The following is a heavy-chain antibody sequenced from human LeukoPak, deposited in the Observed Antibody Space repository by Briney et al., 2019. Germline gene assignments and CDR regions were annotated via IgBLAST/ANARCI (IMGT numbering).Heavy chain of an antibody. Sequence: GGSLRLSCAASGFTFSSYGMHWVRQAPGKGLEWVAVIWSDGSNKCYADSVKGRFTISRDNSKNTLDLQMNSLGVEDTAVYYCARRGLGTHCDYFWGQGTLVTVSS. CDR1: GFTFSSYG. CDR3: ARRGLGTHCDYF. J-gene: IGHJ4*02. D-gene: IGHD2-21*02. CDR2: IWSDGSNK. V-gene: IGHV3-33*01.